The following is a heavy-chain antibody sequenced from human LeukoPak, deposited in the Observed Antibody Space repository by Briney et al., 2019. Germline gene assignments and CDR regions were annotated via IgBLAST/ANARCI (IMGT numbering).Heavy chain of an antibody. D-gene: IGHD3-3*01. CDR2: IRSSGNT. CDR3: ATLSYDVWTGINWFDP. V-gene: IGHV3-23*01. Sequence: GGSLRLSCAASGFIFSSYAISWVRQAPGKGLEWVSGIRSSGNTYYADSLKGRFTISSDISKNTVYLQMNSLRAEDSAVYYCATLSYDVWTGINWFDPWGEGTLVTVSS. J-gene: IGHJ5*02. CDR1: GFIFSSYA.